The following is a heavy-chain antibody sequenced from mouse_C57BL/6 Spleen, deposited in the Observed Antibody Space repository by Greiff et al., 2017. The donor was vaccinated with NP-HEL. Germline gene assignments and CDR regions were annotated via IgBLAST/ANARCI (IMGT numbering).Heavy chain of an antibody. V-gene: IGHV2-5*01. CDR2: IWRGGST. CDR1: GFSLTSYG. D-gene: IGHD1-1*01. CDR3: AKTYYYGSSSGIAMDY. Sequence: VKLVESGPGLVQPSQSLSITCTVSGFSLTSYGVHWVRQSPGKGLEWLGVIWRGGSTDYNAAFMSRLSITKDNSKSQVFFKMNSLQADDTAIYYCAKTYYYGSSSGIAMDYWGQGTSVTVSS. J-gene: IGHJ4*01.